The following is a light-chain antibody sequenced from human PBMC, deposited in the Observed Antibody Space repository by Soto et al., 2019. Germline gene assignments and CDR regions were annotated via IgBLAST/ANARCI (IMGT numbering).Light chain of an antibody. Sequence: QSVLTQPPSASGTPGQRVTISSSGVDSNIWPNTVNWYRQVPGTAPKLLIHNNDQRPSGVPDRISGSKSGTSASLAISGLHSDDEADYYCAAWDDSLNAYVFGIGTKLTVL. V-gene: IGLV1-44*01. CDR1: DSNIWPNT. CDR2: NND. CDR3: AAWDDSLNAYV. J-gene: IGLJ1*01.